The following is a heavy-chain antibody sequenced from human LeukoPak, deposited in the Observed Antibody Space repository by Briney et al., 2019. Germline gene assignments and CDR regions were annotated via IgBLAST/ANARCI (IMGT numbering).Heavy chain of an antibody. J-gene: IGHJ3*02. CDR3: AREAGRAFDI. Sequence: SQTLSLTCAVSGGSISSGGYSWSWIRQPPGKGLEWIGYIYHSGSTYYNPSLKSRVTISVDRSKNQFSLKLSSVTTADTAVYYCAREAGRAFDIWGQGTMVTVSS. CDR1: GGSISSGGYS. V-gene: IGHV4-30-2*01. CDR2: IYHSGST.